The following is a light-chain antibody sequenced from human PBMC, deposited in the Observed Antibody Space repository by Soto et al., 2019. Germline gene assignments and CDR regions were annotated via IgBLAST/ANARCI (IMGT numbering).Light chain of an antibody. V-gene: IGLV2-11*01. Sequence: QSALTQPRSVSGSPGQSVTISCTGTSSDVGGYNYVSWYQPHPGKAPKLMIYDVSKRPSGVPDRFSGSKSGNTASLTISGLQAEDEADYYCCSYAGSYYYVFGTGTKLTVL. CDR3: CSYAGSYYYV. CDR1: SSDVGGYNY. CDR2: DVS. J-gene: IGLJ1*01.